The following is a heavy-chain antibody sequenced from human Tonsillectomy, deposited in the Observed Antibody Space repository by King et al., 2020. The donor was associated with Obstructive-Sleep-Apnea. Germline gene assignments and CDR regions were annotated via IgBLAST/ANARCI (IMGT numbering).Heavy chain of an antibody. CDR1: GGSISSYY. CDR3: AGGVVRAPSDWYFDL. V-gene: IGHV4-4*07. Sequence: VQLQESGPGLVKPSETLSLTCTVSGGSISSYYWSWIRQPAGKGLEWIGRIYTSESTNYNPSLKSRVTMSVDTSKNQFSLKLSSVHAADTAVYYCAGGVVRAPSDWYFDLWGRGTLVTVSS. D-gene: IGHD2-2*01. J-gene: IGHJ2*01. CDR2: IYTSEST.